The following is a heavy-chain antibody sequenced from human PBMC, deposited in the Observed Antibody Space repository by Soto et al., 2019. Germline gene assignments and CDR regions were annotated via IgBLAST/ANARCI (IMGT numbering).Heavy chain of an antibody. V-gene: IGHV3-30*18. Sequence: QVQLVASGGGVGQPGRSLRLSCVASGFTLSNTGMHWVRQAPGKGLEWVAMIAHDGSNTYYGDSVKGRFANSRYNSWNTLYLQMDSLRPEDTSVYSCAKDWGSSGWFNWFDPWGQGTLVTVSS. CDR3: AKDWGSSGWFNWFDP. CDR1: GFTLSNTG. D-gene: IGHD6-19*01. CDR2: IAHDGSNT. J-gene: IGHJ5*02.